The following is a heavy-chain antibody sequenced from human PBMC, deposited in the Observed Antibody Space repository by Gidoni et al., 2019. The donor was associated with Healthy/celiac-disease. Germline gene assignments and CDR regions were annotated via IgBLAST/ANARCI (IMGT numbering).Heavy chain of an antibody. V-gene: IGHV4-39*01. Sequence: QLQLQESGPGLVKPSETLSLTCTVSGGSISSSSYYWGWIRQPPGKGLEWIGSIYYSGSTYSNPSLKIRVTISVDTSKNQFSLKLSSVTAADTAVYYCEGRGYYDSSRNYWGQGTLVTVSS. CDR3: EGRGYYDSSRNY. CDR1: GGSISSSSYY. D-gene: IGHD3-22*01. J-gene: IGHJ4*02. CDR2: IYYSGST.